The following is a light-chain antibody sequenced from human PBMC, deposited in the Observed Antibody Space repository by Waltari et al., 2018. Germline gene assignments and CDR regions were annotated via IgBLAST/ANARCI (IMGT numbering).Light chain of an antibody. J-gene: IGLJ3*02. CDR3: QALGTGAWV. CDR2: QDT. V-gene: IGLV3-1*01. Sequence: SYELTQPPSVSVSPGQTASITCSGDILGNKYASWYQQKPGQSPLLVIYQDTKRPSELPERFSGSKSANAATLTITGTQAVDEADYYCQALGTGAWVFGGGTKLTVL. CDR1: ILGNKY.